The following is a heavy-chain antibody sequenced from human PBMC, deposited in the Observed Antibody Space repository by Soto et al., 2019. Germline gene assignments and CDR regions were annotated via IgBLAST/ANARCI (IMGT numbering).Heavy chain of an antibody. D-gene: IGHD3-22*01. J-gene: IGHJ4*02. Sequence: GASVKFSCKASGYTFTGYYMHWVRQAPGQGLEWMGWINPNSGGTNYAQKFQGWVTMTRDTSISTAYMELSRLRSDDTAVYYCAREMYYYDSSGYYRYFDYWGQGTLVTVSS. CDR3: AREMYYYDSSGYYRYFDY. V-gene: IGHV1-2*04. CDR2: INPNSGGT. CDR1: GYTFTGYY.